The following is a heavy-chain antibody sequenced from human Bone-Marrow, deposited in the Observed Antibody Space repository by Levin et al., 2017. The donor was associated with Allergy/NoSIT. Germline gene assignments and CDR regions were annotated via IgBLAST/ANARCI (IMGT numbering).Heavy chain of an antibody. D-gene: IGHD4-17*01. Sequence: TGGSLRLSCTVSSGSISITSYYWAWIRQPPGKGLEWIGNIYYSGSTYYNPSLKSRITLSVDTSKNQFSLKLRSVTAADAATYYCAKESGDFGKYGIDVWGQGTTVTVSS. CDR1: SGSISITSYY. CDR2: IYYSGST. CDR3: AKESGDFGKYGIDV. J-gene: IGHJ6*02. V-gene: IGHV4-39*07.